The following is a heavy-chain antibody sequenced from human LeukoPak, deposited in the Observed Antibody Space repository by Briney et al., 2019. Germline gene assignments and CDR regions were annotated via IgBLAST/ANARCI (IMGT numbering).Heavy chain of an antibody. V-gene: IGHV3-30*03. Sequence: GRSLRLSCAASGFPFNSYGLHWVRQAPGEGLEWVAVISYDGSNEYYADSVKGRFTISRDNSRNTMDLQMNSLRAEDTAVYYCATEGYYGSGSFPDYWGQGTLVTVSS. D-gene: IGHD3-10*01. CDR2: ISYDGSNE. CDR3: ATEGYYGSGSFPDY. J-gene: IGHJ4*02. CDR1: GFPFNSYG.